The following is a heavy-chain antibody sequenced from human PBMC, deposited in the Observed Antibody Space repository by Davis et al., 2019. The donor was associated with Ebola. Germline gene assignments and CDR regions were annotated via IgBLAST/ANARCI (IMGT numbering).Heavy chain of an antibody. CDR2: MSYHGSHT. CDR1: AFSFGIYG. CDR3: AKEYCRNSGPYCTYFEV. Sequence: PGGSLRLSCEAFAFSFGIYGMHWVRQAPGKGLEWVASMSYHGSHTSYIDSVRGRFTISRDNSKNTLYLHMNSLRAEDTAVYFCAKEYCRNSGPYCTYFEVWGQGTQVTVSS. V-gene: IGHV3-30*18. D-gene: IGHD3-10*01. J-gene: IGHJ4*02.